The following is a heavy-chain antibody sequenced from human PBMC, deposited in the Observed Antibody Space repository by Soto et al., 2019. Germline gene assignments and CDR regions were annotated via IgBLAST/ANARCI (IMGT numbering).Heavy chain of an antibody. D-gene: IGHD3-9*01. CDR2: MNPNSGNT. CDR3: AIFADWSLPDGCY. V-gene: IGHV1-8*01. CDR1: GYTFTSYD. Sequence: GASVKVSCKASGYTFTSYDINWVRQATGQGLEWMGWMNPNSGNTGYAQKFQGRVTMTRNTSISTAYMELSSLRSEDTAVYYCAIFADWSLPDGCYWGQGTLVTVSS. J-gene: IGHJ4*02.